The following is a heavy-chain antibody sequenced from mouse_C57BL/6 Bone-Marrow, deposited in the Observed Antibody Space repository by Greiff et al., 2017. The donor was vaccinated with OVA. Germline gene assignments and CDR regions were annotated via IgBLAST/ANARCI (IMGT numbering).Heavy chain of an antibody. V-gene: IGHV1-19*01. Sequence: EVQLQESGPVLVKPGASVKMSCKASGYTFTDYYMNWVKQSHGKSLEWIGVINPYNGGTSYNQKFKGKATLTVDTSSSTAYMELNSLTSEDSAVYYCARGRGSGYEGFAYWGQGTLVTVSA. CDR1: GYTFTDYY. J-gene: IGHJ3*01. CDR2: INPYNGGT. D-gene: IGHD1-1*01. CDR3: ARGRGSGYEGFAY.